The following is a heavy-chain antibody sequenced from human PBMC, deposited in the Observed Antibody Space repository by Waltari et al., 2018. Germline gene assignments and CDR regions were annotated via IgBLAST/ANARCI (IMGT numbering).Heavy chain of an antibody. Sequence: QVQLQESGPGLVKPSETLSLTCAVSGYSISSGYYWGWIRQPPGKGLEWIGSIYHSGSTYYTPSLKSRVTISVDTSKNQFSLKLSSVTAADTAVYYCARAIVGAYGAFDIWGQGTMVTVSS. V-gene: IGHV4-38-2*01. J-gene: IGHJ3*02. CDR2: IYHSGST. CDR3: ARAIVGAYGAFDI. D-gene: IGHD1-26*01. CDR1: GYSISSGYY.